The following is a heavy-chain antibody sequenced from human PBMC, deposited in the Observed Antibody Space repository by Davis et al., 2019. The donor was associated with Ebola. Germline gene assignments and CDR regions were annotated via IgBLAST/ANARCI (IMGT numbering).Heavy chain of an antibody. J-gene: IGHJ5*02. D-gene: IGHD2-21*01. CDR3: ARVPQLAGIPYNWFDP. V-gene: IGHV5-10-1*01. CDR1: GYSFTSYW. Sequence: GGSLRLSCKGSGYSFTSYWISWVRQMPGKGLEWMGRIDPSDSYTNYSPSFQGHVTISADKSISTAYLQWSSLKASDTAMYYCARVPQLAGIPYNWFDPWGQGTLVTVSS. CDR2: IDPSDSYT.